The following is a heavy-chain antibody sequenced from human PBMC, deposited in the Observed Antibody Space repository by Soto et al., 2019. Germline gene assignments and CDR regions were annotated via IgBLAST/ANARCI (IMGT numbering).Heavy chain of an antibody. Sequence: EVQLVESGGGLVKPGGSLRRSCAASGFTFSSYSMNWVRQAPGKGLEWVSSISSSSSYIYYADSVKGRFTISRDNAKNSLYLQMNSLRAEDTAVYYCARKDYYDSSPEDWFDPWGQGTLVTVSS. J-gene: IGHJ5*02. V-gene: IGHV3-21*01. CDR2: ISSSSSYI. D-gene: IGHD3-22*01. CDR1: GFTFSSYS. CDR3: ARKDYYDSSPEDWFDP.